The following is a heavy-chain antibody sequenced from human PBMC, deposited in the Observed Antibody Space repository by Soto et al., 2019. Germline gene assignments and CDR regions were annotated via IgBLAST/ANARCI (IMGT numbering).Heavy chain of an antibody. CDR3: ARSHTQKGGSGSYYDFPYYYYGMDV. CDR1: GGTFSSYA. Sequence: ASVKVSCKASGGTFSSYAISWVRQAPGQGLEWMGGIIPIFGTANYAQKFQGRVTITADESTSTAYMELSSLRSEDTAVYYCARSHTQKGGSGSYYDFPYYYYGMDVWGQGTTVTVSS. D-gene: IGHD3-10*01. CDR2: IIPIFGTA. J-gene: IGHJ6*02. V-gene: IGHV1-69*13.